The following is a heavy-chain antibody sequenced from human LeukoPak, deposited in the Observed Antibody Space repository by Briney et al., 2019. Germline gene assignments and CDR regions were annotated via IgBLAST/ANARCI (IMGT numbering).Heavy chain of an antibody. J-gene: IGHJ3*02. CDR3: ATVGVREVIHLDAFDI. V-gene: IGHV1-46*01. CDR2: INPSGGST. CDR1: GYTFTSYY. Sequence: ASVKVSCKASGYTFTSYYMHWVRQAPGQGLEWMGIINPSGGSTSYAQKFQGRVTMTRDMSTSTVYMELSSLRSEDTAVYYCATVGVREVIHLDAFDIWGQGTMVTVSS. D-gene: IGHD3-10*01.